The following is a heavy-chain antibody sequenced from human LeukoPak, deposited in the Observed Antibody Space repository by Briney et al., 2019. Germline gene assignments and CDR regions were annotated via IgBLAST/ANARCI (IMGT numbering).Heavy chain of an antibody. D-gene: IGHD2-15*01. Sequence: GGSLRLSCAVSGFTFSSYAMSWVRQAPGKGLEWVSVISGSGGSTYYADSVKGRFTISRDNSKNTLYLQMNSLRVEDTAVHYCAKVYCSGGSCYGTGNYYYMDVWGKGTMVTISS. CDR3: AKVYCSGGSCYGTGNYYYMDV. CDR2: ISGSGGST. CDR1: GFTFSSYA. J-gene: IGHJ6*03. V-gene: IGHV3-23*01.